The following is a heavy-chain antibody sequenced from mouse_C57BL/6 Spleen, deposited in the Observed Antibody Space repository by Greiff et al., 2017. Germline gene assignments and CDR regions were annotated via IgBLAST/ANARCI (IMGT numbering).Heavy chain of an antibody. CDR1: GYAFSSYW. J-gene: IGHJ4*01. CDR3: ARDGSSYHYYAMDY. D-gene: IGHD1-1*01. Sequence: VQLQQSGAELVKPGASVKISCKASGYAFSSYWMNWVKQRPGKGLEWIGQIYPGDGDTNNNGKFKGKATLTADKSSSTAYMQLSSLTSEDSAVYFCARDGSSYHYYAMDYWGQGTSVTVSS. CDR2: IYPGDGDT. V-gene: IGHV1-80*01.